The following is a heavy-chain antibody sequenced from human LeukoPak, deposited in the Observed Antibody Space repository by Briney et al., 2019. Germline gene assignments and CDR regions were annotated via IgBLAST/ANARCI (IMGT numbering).Heavy chain of an antibody. J-gene: IGHJ4*02. D-gene: IGHD3-10*01. CDR3: ARGQTGHYGSGSYYLAPFDD. Sequence: ASVKVSCKASGYTFTSYDINWVRQATGQGLEWMGWMNPNSGNTGYAQKFQGRVTMTRNTSISTAYMELSSLRSEDTAVYYCARGQTGHYGSGSYYLAPFDDWGQGTLVTVSS. CDR1: GYTFTSYD. V-gene: IGHV1-8*01. CDR2: MNPNSGNT.